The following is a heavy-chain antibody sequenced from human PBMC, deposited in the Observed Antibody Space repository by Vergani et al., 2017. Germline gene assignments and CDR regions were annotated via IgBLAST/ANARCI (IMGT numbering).Heavy chain of an antibody. V-gene: IGHV4-61*02. CDR1: GGSFNSGSYY. D-gene: IGHD6-19*01. Sequence: QVQLQESGPGLVKPSKTLSLTCTVSGGSFNSGSYYWSWLRQPAGKRLEWIGRIHTNGVIHYNPSHNSRATISVDTSRNQISLNLTSVTAADTAVYYCTRHGRSGWAGYFQHWGQGALVTASS. CDR3: TRHGRSGWAGYFQH. CDR2: IHTNGVI. J-gene: IGHJ1*01.